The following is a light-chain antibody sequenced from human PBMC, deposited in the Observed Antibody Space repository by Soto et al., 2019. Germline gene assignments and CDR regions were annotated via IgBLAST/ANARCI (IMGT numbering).Light chain of an antibody. V-gene: IGKV3D-20*02. CDR2: GAS. Sequence: VLKQSQGTLSLSLGARATLSCRASESVSSLYVAWYQQKPGQAPTLLIYGASTRATGIPDRVSGSWSGTDCTLTISSLEPEDFAVYYCQQRSNWPWTFGQGTKVDNK. J-gene: IGKJ1*01. CDR3: QQRSNWPWT. CDR1: ESVSSLY.